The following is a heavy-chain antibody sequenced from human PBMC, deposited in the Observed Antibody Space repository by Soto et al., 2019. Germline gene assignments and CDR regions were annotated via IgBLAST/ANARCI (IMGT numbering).Heavy chain of an antibody. CDR2: IYYSGST. CDR1: GGSISSYY. CDR3: ARDEGEAWFDP. J-gene: IGHJ5*02. Sequence: SETLSLTCTVSGGSISSYYWSWIRQPPGKGLEWIGYIYYSGSTNYNPSLKSRVTISVDTSKNQFSLKLSSVTAADTAVYYCARDEGEAWFDPWGQGTLVTVSS. V-gene: IGHV4-59*01. D-gene: IGHD1-26*01.